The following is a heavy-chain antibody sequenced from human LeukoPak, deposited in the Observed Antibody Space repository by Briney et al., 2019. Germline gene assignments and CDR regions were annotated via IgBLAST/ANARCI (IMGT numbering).Heavy chain of an antibody. J-gene: IGHJ4*02. D-gene: IGHD3-10*01. CDR2: IKQDGSES. CDR3: VGLGENY. CDR1: GFTFRXXX. V-gene: IGHV3-7*02. Sequence: PGGSLRLSCAASGFTFRXXXXXXARQASGKGLEWVANIKQDGSESYYVDSVRGRFTISRDNAKNSLYLQMNSLRAEDTAVYYCVGLGENYWGQGTLVTVSS.